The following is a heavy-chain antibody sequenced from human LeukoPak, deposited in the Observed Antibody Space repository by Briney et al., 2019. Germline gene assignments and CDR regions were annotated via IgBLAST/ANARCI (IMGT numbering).Heavy chain of an antibody. Sequence: SETLSLTCAVYGGSFSTYYWSWIRQSPGEGLGWSAEINHRGDTNYNPSVKSRVTISVDTSKNQFSLKVRSVTAADTAVYYCARGPTISETGYFDYWGQGTLVTVSS. V-gene: IGHV4-34*01. CDR3: ARGPTISETGYFDY. CDR2: INHRGDT. D-gene: IGHD1-1*01. CDR1: GGSFSTYY. J-gene: IGHJ4*03.